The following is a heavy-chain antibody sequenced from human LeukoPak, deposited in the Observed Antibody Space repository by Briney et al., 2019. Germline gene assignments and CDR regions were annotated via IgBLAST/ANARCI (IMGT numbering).Heavy chain of an antibody. CDR1: GFTFSSYW. V-gene: IGHV3-7*01. J-gene: IGHJ4*02. CDR3: ARDTSITIFGVVITYFDY. D-gene: IGHD3-3*01. CDR2: IKQDGSEK. Sequence: PGGSLRLSCAASGFTFSSYWMSWVRQAPGKGLEWVATIKQDGSEKYYVDSVKGRFTISRDNAKNSLYLQMNSLRAEDTAVYYCARDTSITIFGVVITYFDYWGQGTLVTVSS.